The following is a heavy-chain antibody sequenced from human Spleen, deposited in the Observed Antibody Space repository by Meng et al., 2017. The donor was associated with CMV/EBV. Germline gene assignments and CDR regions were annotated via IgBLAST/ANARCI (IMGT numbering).Heavy chain of an antibody. D-gene: IGHD6-13*01. CDR2: IKSKADGGTT. CDR1: GFTFSDAW. CDR3: ARVIPRYSSRWMEGFDP. J-gene: IGHJ5*02. Sequence: GGSLRLSCAASGFTFSDAWMNWVRQAPGKGLEWVGRIKSKADGGTTQYAAPVKGRVTISRDDSKNTVYLQMNSLKTEDTAVYYCARVIPRYSSRWMEGFDPWGQGTLVTVSS. V-gene: IGHV3-15*01.